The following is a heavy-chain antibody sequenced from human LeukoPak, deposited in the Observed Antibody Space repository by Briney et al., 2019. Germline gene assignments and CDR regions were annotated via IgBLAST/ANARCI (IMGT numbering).Heavy chain of an antibody. V-gene: IGHV1-2*06. CDR1: GGTFSSYT. D-gene: IGHD7-27*01. J-gene: IGHJ4*02. CDR2: INPNSGGT. Sequence: GASVKVSCKASGGTFSSYTISWVRQAPGQGLEWMGRINPNSGGTDYAQNFQGRVTMTRDTSISTAYMELSRLRSDDTAVYYCARDLPSTSNWELDYWGQGILVTVSS. CDR3: ARDLPSTSNWELDY.